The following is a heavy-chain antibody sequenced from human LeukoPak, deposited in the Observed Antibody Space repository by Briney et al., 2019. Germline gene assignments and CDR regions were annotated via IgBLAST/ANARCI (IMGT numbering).Heavy chain of an antibody. J-gene: IGHJ4*02. CDR2: IKQDGSEK. Sequence: GGSLRLSCAASGLTFISYWMSWVRQAPGKGLEWVANIKQDGSEKYYVDSVKGRFTISRDNAKNSLYLQMNSLRAEDTAVYYCARDRAYDILTGAQPPRWGQGTLVTVSS. CDR3: ARDRAYDILTGAQPPR. D-gene: IGHD3-9*01. V-gene: IGHV3-7*03. CDR1: GLTFISYW.